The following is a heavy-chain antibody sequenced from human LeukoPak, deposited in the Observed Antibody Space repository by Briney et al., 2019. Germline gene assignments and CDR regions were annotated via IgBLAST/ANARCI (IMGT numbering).Heavy chain of an antibody. CDR2: INPNSGGT. V-gene: IGHV1-2*02. CDR1: GSTFTGYY. CDR3: ARGFQVGYCSSTSCYSEWFDP. Sequence: ASVTLSCKASGSTFTGYYMHWVRQAPGQGIGWKGWINPNSGGTNYAQKFQGRVTMTRDTSISTAYMELSRLRSDDTDVYYCARGFQVGYCSSTSCYSEWFDPWGQGTLVTVSS. D-gene: IGHD2-2*01. J-gene: IGHJ5*02.